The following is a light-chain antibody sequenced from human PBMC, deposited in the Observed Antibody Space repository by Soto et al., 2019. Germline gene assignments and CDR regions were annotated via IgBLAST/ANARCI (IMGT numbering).Light chain of an antibody. V-gene: IGKV1-33*01. CDR3: QQYDSLTLK. CDR1: EHINNY. J-gene: IGKJ4*02. CDR2: DAS. Sequence: DIQMTQSPPSLSASVGDRVTITCQASEHINNYLNWYQQIPGKAPKLLIYDASNLAAGAPSRFSGSGSGTAFTFAISGLQPDDVATYYCQQYDSLTLKCGGGTKVDIK.